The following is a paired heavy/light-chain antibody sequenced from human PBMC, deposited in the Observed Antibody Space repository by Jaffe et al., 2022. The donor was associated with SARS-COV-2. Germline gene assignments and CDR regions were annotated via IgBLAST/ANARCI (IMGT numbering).Light chain of an antibody. V-gene: IGLV1-47*01. CDR1: SSNVGSHP. CDR3: AAWDDSLGGPV. Sequence: QSVLTQPPSASGSPGQSVTISCSGGSSNVGSHPLYWYQKLPGAAPKLLIYRQNQRPSGVPERFSASKSGTSASLAIGGLRSEDEGDYYCAAWDDSLGGPVFGGGTKLTVL. CDR2: RQN. J-gene: IGLJ3*02.
Heavy chain of an antibody. V-gene: IGHV3-74*03. CDR3: TREVPSYNYYFGMDL. Sequence: EVQLVESGGGLVHPGGSLRLSCTASGFTFSNYWMHWVRQSPEKGLVWVARISGDGSDPKYADFAQGRFIISRDNAKKTLYLQMSGLGAEDTALYYCTREVPSYNYYFGMDLWGQGTTVTVSS. CDR1: GFTFSNYW. CDR2: ISGDGSDP. J-gene: IGHJ6*02.